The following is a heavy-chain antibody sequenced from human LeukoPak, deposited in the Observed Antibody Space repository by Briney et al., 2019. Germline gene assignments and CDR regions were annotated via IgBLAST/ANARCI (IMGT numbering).Heavy chain of an antibody. CDR1: GGSFSGYS. CDR3: TRGGGSYRNYFDY. V-gene: IGHV4-34*01. Sequence: SETLSLTCAVYGGSFSGYSWSWIRQPPGKGLEWTGEITHSGSTNYNPSLKTRVTISLDTSKNQFSLRLSSVTAADTAVYYCTRGGGSYRNYFDYWGQGTLVTVSS. D-gene: IGHD1-26*01. CDR2: ITHSGST. J-gene: IGHJ4*02.